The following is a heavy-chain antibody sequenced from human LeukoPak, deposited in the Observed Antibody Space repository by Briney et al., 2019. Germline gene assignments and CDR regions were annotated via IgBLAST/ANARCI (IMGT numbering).Heavy chain of an antibody. CDR1: GFTVSSNY. CDR3: ARVGEFGEGYSNYFDY. Sequence: GGSLRLSCAASGFTVSSNYMSWVRQAPGKGLEWVSVIYSGGSTYYADSVKGRFTISRDNSKNTLYLQMNSLRAEDTAVYYCARVGEFGEGYSNYFDYWGQGTLVTVSS. V-gene: IGHV3-66*01. D-gene: IGHD3-10*01. CDR2: IYSGGST. J-gene: IGHJ4*02.